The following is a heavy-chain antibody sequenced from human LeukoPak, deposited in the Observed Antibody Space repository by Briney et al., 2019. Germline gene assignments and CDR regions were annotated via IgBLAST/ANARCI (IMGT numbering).Heavy chain of an antibody. Sequence: PSETLSLTCTVSGGSISSYYWSWIRQPPGKGLEGIGYISYSGSTNYNPSLKSRVTISIDTSKNQFSLKLRSVTAADTAIYYCARQGYDILTGYIDAFDIWGQGTMATVSS. J-gene: IGHJ3*02. CDR2: ISYSGST. CDR1: GGSISSYY. CDR3: ARQGYDILTGYIDAFDI. D-gene: IGHD3-9*01. V-gene: IGHV4-59*08.